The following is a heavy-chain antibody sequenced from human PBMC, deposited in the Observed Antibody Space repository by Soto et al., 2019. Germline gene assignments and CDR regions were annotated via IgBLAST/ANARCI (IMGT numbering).Heavy chain of an antibody. V-gene: IGHV4-4*02. CDR1: GGSISSSNW. D-gene: IGHD3-22*01. CDR2: IYYSGST. J-gene: IGHJ4*02. Sequence: SETLSLTCAVSGGSISSSNWWSWVRQPPGKGLEWIGEIYYSGSTNYNPSLKSRVTISVDTSKNQFSLKLSSVTAADTAVYYCARLGPSNYYDSSGLFDYWGQGTLVTVSS. CDR3: ARLGPSNYYDSSGLFDY.